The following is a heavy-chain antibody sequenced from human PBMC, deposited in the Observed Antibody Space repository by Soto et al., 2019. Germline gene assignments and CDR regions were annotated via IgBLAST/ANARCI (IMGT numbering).Heavy chain of an antibody. D-gene: IGHD3-3*01. CDR3: ARDGITIFGVVTHNPYYYYGMDV. CDR1: GGSVSSGSYD. J-gene: IGHJ6*02. Sequence: PSETLSLTCTVSGGSVSSGSYDWSWIRQPPGKGLEGIGYIYYSGSTNYNPSLKSRVTISVDTSKNQFSLKLSSVTAADTAVYYCARDGITIFGVVTHNPYYYYGMDVWGQGTTVTVSS. CDR2: IYYSGST. V-gene: IGHV4-61*01.